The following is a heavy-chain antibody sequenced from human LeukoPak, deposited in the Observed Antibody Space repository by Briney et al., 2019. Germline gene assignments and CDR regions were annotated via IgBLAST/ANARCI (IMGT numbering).Heavy chain of an antibody. V-gene: IGHV3-33*01. CDR1: GFTLSSYG. Sequence: PGGSLRLSCAASGFTLSSYGMHWVRQAPGEGLEWVAAIWYDGSIQYYADSVKGRFTISRDNSKNTLYLQMDSLRAEDTAVYYCARAGYCSGGRCYGSDYWGQGTLVSVSS. D-gene: IGHD2-15*01. J-gene: IGHJ4*02. CDR3: ARAGYCSGGRCYGSDY. CDR2: IWYDGSIQ.